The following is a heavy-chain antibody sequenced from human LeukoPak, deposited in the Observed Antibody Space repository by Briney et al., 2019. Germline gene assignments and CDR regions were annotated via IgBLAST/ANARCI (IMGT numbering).Heavy chain of an antibody. CDR3: ARDNRRYCSSTSCYNWFDP. D-gene: IGHD2-2*01. V-gene: IGHV3-30-3*01. CDR2: ISYDRSNK. J-gene: IGHJ5*02. Sequence: GRSLRLSCAASGFTFSSYAMHWVRQAPGKGLEWVAVISYDRSNKYYADSVKGRFTISRDNSKNTLYLQMNSLRAEDTAVYYCARDNRRYCSSTSCYNWFDPWGQGTLVTVSS. CDR1: GFTFSSYA.